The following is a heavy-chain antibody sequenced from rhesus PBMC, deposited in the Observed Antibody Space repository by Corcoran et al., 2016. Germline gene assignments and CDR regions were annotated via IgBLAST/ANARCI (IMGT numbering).Heavy chain of an antibody. Sequence: QVQLQESGPGVVKPSETLSLTCAVSGYSISSGYDWSWIRQPPGKGLEWIGYIYCSSGSPNYNPALKNRVTISKDTSKHQFSLKLSSVTAADTAVYYCAREAGVFEFWGQGALVTVSS. D-gene: IGHD3-34*01. V-gene: IGHV4-76*01. CDR1: GYSISSGYD. CDR3: AREAGVFEF. J-gene: IGHJ1*01. CDR2: IYCSSGSP.